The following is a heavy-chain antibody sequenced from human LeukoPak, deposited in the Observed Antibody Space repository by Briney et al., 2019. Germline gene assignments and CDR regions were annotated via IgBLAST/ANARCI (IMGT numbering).Heavy chain of an antibody. CDR2: IYPGDSDI. D-gene: IGHD6-19*01. V-gene: IGHV5-51*01. CDR1: GYTFTTYW. Sequence: GESLKISCKGSGYTFTTYWIGWVRQLPGKGLEWMGIIYPGDSDIRYSPSFQGQVTISADKSISTAYLQWSSLKASDTAMYYCARQPGYTSGWYSDYWGQGTLVTVSS. CDR3: ARQPGYTSGWYSDY. J-gene: IGHJ4*02.